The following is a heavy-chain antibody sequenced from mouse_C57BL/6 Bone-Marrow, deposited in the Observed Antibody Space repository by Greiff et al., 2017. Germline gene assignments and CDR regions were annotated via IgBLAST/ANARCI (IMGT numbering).Heavy chain of an antibody. J-gene: IGHJ4*01. CDR1: GFSLTSYG. Sequence: VQLQQSGPGLVQPSQSLSITCTVSGFSLTSYGVHWVRQSPGKGLEWLGVIWRGGSTDYNAAFMSRLSITKDNSKSQVFFKMNSLQADDTAIYYGAKKAGLITPPNKALDTWGKETPVTVSP. CDR3: AKKAGLITPPNKALDT. CDR2: IWRGGST. D-gene: IGHD1-3*01. V-gene: IGHV2-5*01.